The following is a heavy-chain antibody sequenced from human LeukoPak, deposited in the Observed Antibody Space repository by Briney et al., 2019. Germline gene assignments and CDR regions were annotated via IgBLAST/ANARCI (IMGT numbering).Heavy chain of an antibody. V-gene: IGHV4-34*01. CDR3: ARVRDYYDSSGPIDY. Sequence: SQTLSLTCTVSGGSFSGYYWSWIRQPPGKGLEWIGEINHSGSTNYNPSLKSRVTISVDTSKNQFSLKLSSVTAADTAVYYCARVRDYYDSSGPIDYWGQGTLVTVSS. CDR2: INHSGST. CDR1: GGSFSGYY. D-gene: IGHD3-22*01. J-gene: IGHJ4*02.